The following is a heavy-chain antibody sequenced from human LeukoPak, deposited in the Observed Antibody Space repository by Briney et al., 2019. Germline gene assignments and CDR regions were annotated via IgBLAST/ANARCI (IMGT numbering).Heavy chain of an antibody. D-gene: IGHD6-6*01. CDR2: ISTYNGNT. V-gene: IGHV1-18*01. CDR1: GFTFTTYG. CDR3: ASYPTVDNIEYSSSEPLGSRVGADKVAIYPH. Sequence: APVKVSCKASGFTFTTYGISWVRQAPGQGLEWMGWISTYNGNTNTDYAQKLQGRVTMTTDTSTSTAYMELRSLRSDDTAVYYCASYPTVDNIEYSSSEPLGSRVGADKVAIYPHWGQGTLVTVSS. J-gene: IGHJ4*02.